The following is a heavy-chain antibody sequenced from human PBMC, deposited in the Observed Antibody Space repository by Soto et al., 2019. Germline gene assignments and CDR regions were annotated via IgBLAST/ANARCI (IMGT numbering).Heavy chain of an antibody. D-gene: IGHD3-22*01. Sequence: ASVKVSCKASGYTFNSYGISWVRQAPGQGLEWMGWVSIYKHNTNYAQKFQGRVTMTADTSTNTAYMELRSLRSDDTAVYYCARSNYYDSSGYCDYWG. CDR3: ARSNYYDSSGYCDY. V-gene: IGHV1-18*01. CDR1: GYTFNSYG. J-gene: IGHJ4*01. CDR2: VSIYKHNT.